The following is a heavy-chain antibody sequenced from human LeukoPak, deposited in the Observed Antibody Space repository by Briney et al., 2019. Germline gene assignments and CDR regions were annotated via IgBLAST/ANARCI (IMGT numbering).Heavy chain of an antibody. V-gene: IGHV1-3*01. D-gene: IGHD6-19*01. CDR3: ARRDSSGWYVFDY. Sequence: RASVEVSCKASGYTFTSYAMHWVRQAPGQRLEWMGWINAGNGNTKYSQKFQGRVTITRDTSASTAYMELSSLRSEDTAVYYCARRDSSGWYVFDYGGQGTLVTVSS. J-gene: IGHJ4*02. CDR2: INAGNGNT. CDR1: GYTFTSYA.